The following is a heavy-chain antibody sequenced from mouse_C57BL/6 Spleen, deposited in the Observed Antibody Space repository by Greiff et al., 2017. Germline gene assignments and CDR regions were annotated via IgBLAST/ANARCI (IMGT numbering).Heavy chain of an antibody. CDR3: AILAYYSNCPCALDD. V-gene: IGHV5-17*01. D-gene: IGHD2-5*01. Sequence: EVKLVESGGGLVKPGGSLKLSCAASGFTFSDYGMHWVRQAPEEGLEWVAYISSGSSTIYYADTVKGRFTISRDNAKNTLFLQMTSLRSEDTAMYYCAILAYYSNCPCALDDWGQGTSVTVSS. J-gene: IGHJ4*01. CDR2: ISSGSSTI. CDR1: GFTFSDYG.